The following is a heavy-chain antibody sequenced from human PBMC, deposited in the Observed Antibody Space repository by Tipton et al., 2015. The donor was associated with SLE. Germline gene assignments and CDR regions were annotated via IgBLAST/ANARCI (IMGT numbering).Heavy chain of an antibody. Sequence: TLSLTCAVYGGSFSGYYWSWIRQPPGKGLEWIGEINHSGSTYYNPSLKSRVTISVDTSKNQFSLKLSSVTAADTAVYYCARDPGYNWNDGYYYGMDVWGQGTTVTVSS. J-gene: IGHJ6*02. CDR2: INHSGST. D-gene: IGHD1-20*01. V-gene: IGHV4-34*01. CDR3: ARDPGYNWNDGYYYGMDV. CDR1: GGSFSGYY.